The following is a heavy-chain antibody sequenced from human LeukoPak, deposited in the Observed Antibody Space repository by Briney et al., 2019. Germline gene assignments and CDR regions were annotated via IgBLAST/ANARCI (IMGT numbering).Heavy chain of an antibody. CDR3: ARVHFSSSPYFDY. CDR2: IWYDGSNK. CDR1: GFTFSYYG. V-gene: IGHV3-33*01. J-gene: IGHJ4*02. D-gene: IGHD6-6*01. Sequence: GGSLRLSCAASGFTFSYYGMHWVRQAPGKGLEWVAVIWYDGSNKYYADSVKGRFTISRDNSKNTLYLQMNSLRAEDTAVYYCARVHFSSSPYFDYWGQGTLVTVSS.